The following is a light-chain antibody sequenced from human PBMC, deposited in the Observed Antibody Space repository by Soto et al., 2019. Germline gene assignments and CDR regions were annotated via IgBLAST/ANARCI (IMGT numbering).Light chain of an antibody. Sequence: QSVLTQPPSASGTPGQRVTISSSGSSSNIGINYVYWYQQLPGTAPKLLIYSNNQRPSGVPDRFSGSKSGTSASLAISGLRSEDEADYYCAAWDDSLSGVVFGGGTKVTVL. CDR2: SNN. J-gene: IGLJ2*01. CDR1: SSNIGINY. V-gene: IGLV1-47*02. CDR3: AAWDDSLSGVV.